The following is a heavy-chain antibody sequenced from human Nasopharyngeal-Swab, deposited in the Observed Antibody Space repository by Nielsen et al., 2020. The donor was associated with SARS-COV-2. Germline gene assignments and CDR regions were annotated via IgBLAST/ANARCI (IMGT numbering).Heavy chain of an antibody. D-gene: IGHD3-10*01. V-gene: IGHV4-39*07. CDR2: IYYSGST. Sequence: SETLSLTCTVSGGSISSSSYYWGWIRQPPGKGLEWIGSIYYSGSTYYNPSLKSRVTISVDTSKHQFSLKLRSVTAADTAGYYCARERGRGGIWNYYSYYMDVWGKGTTVTVSS. J-gene: IGHJ6*03. CDR3: ARERGRGGIWNYYSYYMDV. CDR1: GGSISSSSYY.